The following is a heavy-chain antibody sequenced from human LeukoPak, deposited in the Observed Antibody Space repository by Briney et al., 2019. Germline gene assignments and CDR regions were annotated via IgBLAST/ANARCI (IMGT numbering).Heavy chain of an antibody. J-gene: IGHJ4*02. D-gene: IGHD2-15*01. CDR2: ISYDGNNK. CDR3: ARDRKIVVVIATLDY. CDR1: GFTFNMYT. Sequence: PGRSLRLSCAASGFTFNMYTMHWVRQAPGKGLEWVALISYDGNNKYYADSVKGRFTISRDNSKNTLYLQMNSLRAEDTAVYYCARDRKIVVVIATLDYWGQGALVTVS. V-gene: IGHV3-30-3*01.